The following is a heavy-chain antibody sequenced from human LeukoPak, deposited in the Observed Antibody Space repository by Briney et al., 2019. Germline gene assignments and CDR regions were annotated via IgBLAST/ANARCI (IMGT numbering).Heavy chain of an antibody. CDR3: ARRGGRNGWGDFDY. V-gene: IGHV3-23*01. CDR1: GFLFNNYA. J-gene: IGHJ4*02. CDR2: ISVSGDST. D-gene: IGHD3-10*01. Sequence: PGGSLGLSCAASGFLFNNYAMNWVRQAPGKGREWVSTISVSGDSTFYADSVQGRFTISRDTSRNSLSLHMNSLRAEDTAVYFCARRGGRNGWGDFDYWGQGTLVTVSS.